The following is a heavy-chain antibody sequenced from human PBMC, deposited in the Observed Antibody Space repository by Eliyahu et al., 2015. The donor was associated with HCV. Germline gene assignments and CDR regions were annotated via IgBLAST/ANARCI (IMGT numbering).Heavy chain of an antibody. D-gene: IGHD5-24*01. CDR3: AKDPPPGATILHFVGY. J-gene: IGHJ4*02. CDR1: GFTFSSYA. Sequence: EVQLLESGGGLVQPGGSLRLSCAASGFTFSSYAXXWVRQAPGKGXEWVSXISGSGGSTYYADSVKGRFTISRDNSKNTLYLQMNSLRAEDTAVYYCAKDPPPGATILHFVGYWGQGTLVTVSS. CDR2: ISGSGGST. V-gene: IGHV3-23*01.